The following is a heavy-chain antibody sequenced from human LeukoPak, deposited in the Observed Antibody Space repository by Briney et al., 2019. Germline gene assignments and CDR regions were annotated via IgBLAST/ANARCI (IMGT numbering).Heavy chain of an antibody. CDR1: GLTFSSYS. CDR3: AVGGVY. Sequence: PGGSLRLSCVVSGLTFSSYSMSWVRQAPGKGLEWVSHISSIDTTIYYADSVKGRFTISRDNAKNSLFLQMNSLRADDTAVYYCAVGGVYWGQGTLVTVSS. V-gene: IGHV3-48*04. D-gene: IGHD3-16*01. CDR2: ISSIDTTI. J-gene: IGHJ4*02.